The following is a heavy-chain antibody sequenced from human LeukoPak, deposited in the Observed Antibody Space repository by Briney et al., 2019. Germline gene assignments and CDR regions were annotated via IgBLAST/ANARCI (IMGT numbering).Heavy chain of an antibody. Sequence: PGGSLRLSCAASGFTFSSYAMSWVRQAPGKGLEWVSAISGSGGSTYYADSVKGRFTIPRDDSKNTLYLQMNSLRAEDTAVYYCAKTVVITTFFYGFDYWGQGTLVTVSS. CDR1: GFTFSSYA. J-gene: IGHJ4*02. V-gene: IGHV3-23*01. CDR3: AKTVVITTFFYGFDY. CDR2: ISGSGGST. D-gene: IGHD3-22*01.